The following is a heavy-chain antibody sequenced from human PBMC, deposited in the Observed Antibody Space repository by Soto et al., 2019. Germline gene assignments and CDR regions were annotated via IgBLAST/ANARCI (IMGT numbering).Heavy chain of an antibody. CDR3: ARSITIFGVVMEITGVMEDYGMDV. V-gene: IGHV4-59*01. J-gene: IGHJ6*02. CDR2: IYYSGST. D-gene: IGHD3-3*01. Sequence: NPSETLSLTCTVSGGSISSYYWSWIRQPPGKGLEWIGYIYYSGSTNYNPSLKSRVTISVDTSKNQFSLKLSSVTAADTAVYYCARSITIFGVVMEITGVMEDYGMDVWGQGTTVTVSS. CDR1: GGSISSYY.